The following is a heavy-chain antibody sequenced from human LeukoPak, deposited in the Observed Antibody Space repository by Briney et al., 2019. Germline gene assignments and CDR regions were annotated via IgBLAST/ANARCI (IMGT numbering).Heavy chain of an antibody. CDR1: GGSISSSNW. D-gene: IGHD2-2*01. CDR2: IYHSGST. CDR3: ASFGPMLGYCSSTSCQDY. V-gene: IGHV4-4*02. Sequence: SETLSLTSAVSGGSISSSNWWSWVRQPPGKGLEWIGEIYHSGSTNYNPSLKSRVTISVDKSKNQFSLKLSSVTAADTAVYYCASFGPMLGYCSSTSCQDYWGQGTLVTVSS. J-gene: IGHJ4*02.